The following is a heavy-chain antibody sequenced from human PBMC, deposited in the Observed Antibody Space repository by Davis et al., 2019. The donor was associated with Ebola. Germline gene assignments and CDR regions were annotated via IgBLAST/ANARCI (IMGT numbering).Heavy chain of an antibody. CDR2: INWNGGST. CDR1: GFTFDDNG. Sequence: GESLKISCAASGFTFDDNGMSWVRQGPGKGLEWVSGINWNGGSTGYADSVKGRFTISRDNAKNSLYLQMNSLRAEDTALYHCARNWGSYALDIWGQGTMVTVSS. J-gene: IGHJ3*02. CDR3: ARNWGSYALDI. D-gene: IGHD7-27*01. V-gene: IGHV3-20*01.